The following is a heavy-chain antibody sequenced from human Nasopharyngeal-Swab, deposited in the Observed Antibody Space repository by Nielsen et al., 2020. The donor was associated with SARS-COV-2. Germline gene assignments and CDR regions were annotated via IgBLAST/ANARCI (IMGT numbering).Heavy chain of an antibody. J-gene: IGHJ4*02. D-gene: IGHD5-18*01. CDR1: GGSISSGGYS. CDR3: ARGQLWLDY. CDR2: IYHSGST. Sequence: SETLSLTCAVSGGSISSGGYSWSWIRQPPGKGLEWIGYIYHSGSTYYNPSLKSRVTISVDTSKNQFSLKLSSVTAADTAVYYCARGQLWLDYWGQGTLVTVSS. V-gene: IGHV4-30-2*01.